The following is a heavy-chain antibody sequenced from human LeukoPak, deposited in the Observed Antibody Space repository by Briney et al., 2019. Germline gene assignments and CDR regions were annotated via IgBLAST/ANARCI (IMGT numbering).Heavy chain of an antibody. CDR3: ARDPRVSGSAMVT. CDR1: GFTFSSYS. CDR2: ISSSSSYI. D-gene: IGHD5-18*01. Sequence: GGSLRLSCAASGFTFSSYSMNWVRQAPGKGLEWVSSISSSSSYIYYADSVKGRFTISRDNAKNSLYLQMNSLRAEDTAVYYCARDPRVSGSAMVTWGQGTLVTVSS. V-gene: IGHV3-21*01. J-gene: IGHJ5*02.